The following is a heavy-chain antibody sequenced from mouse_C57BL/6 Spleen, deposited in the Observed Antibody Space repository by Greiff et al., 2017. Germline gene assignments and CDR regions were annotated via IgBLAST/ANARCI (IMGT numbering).Heavy chain of an antibody. CDR3: ARDWAPFDY. J-gene: IGHJ2*01. D-gene: IGHD4-1*01. CDR1: GYAFSNYW. Sequence: LKQSGASVKISCKASGYAFSNYWMNWVKQRPGKGLEWIGQIYPGDGDTNYNGKFKDKATLTADKSSSTTYMQLSSLTSEDSAVYFCARDWAPFDYWGQGTTLTVSS. V-gene: IGHV1-80*01. CDR2: IYPGDGDT.